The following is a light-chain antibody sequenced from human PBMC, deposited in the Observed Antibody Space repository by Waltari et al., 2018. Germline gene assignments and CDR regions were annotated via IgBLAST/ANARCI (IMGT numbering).Light chain of an antibody. CDR3: QQRSDWPLT. Sequence: EIVLTQSPATLSLSPGERATLSCRASQSVSSYIAWYQQKPGQGPRLLIYDAVNRATAIPARFSGSGSGTDFTLTISSLEPEDFAVYYFQQRSDWPLTFGGGTKVEI. CDR1: QSVSSY. J-gene: IGKJ4*01. V-gene: IGKV3-11*01. CDR2: DAV.